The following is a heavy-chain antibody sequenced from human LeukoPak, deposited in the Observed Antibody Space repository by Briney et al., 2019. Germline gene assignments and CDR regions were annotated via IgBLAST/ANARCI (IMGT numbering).Heavy chain of an antibody. V-gene: IGHV3-7*01. Sequence: GGSLRLSCAASGFTFSSYWMSWVRQAPGKGLEWVANIKQDGSEKYYVDSVKGRFTISRDNAKNSLYLQMNSLRAEDTAVYYCARIPGIAAAGTGGYDAFDIWGQGTMVTVSS. D-gene: IGHD6-13*01. CDR1: GFTFSSYW. CDR3: ARIPGIAAAGTGGYDAFDI. CDR2: IKQDGSEK. J-gene: IGHJ3*02.